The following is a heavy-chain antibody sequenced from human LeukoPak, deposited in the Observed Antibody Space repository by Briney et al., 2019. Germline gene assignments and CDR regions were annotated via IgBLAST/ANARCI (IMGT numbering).Heavy chain of an antibody. J-gene: IGHJ4*02. Sequence: SETLSLTCAVYGGSFSGYYWSWIRQPPGRGLEWIGEINHSGSTNYSPSLKSRVTISVDTSKNQFSLKLSSVTAADTAVYYCASHNTYYYGSGTMYYFDYWGQGTLVTVSS. V-gene: IGHV4-34*01. CDR2: INHSGST. CDR1: GGSFSGYY. D-gene: IGHD3-10*01. CDR3: ASHNTYYYGSGTMYYFDY.